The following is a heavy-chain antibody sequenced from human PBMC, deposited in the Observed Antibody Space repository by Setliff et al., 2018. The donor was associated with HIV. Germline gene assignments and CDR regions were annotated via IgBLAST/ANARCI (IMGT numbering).Heavy chain of an antibody. CDR1: GGSISSGSYY. Sequence: SETLSLTCIVSGGSISSGSYYFSWIRQPAAKGLEWIGHIYTSGRTNYNPSLKSRVTISTDTSKNQFSLNLISMTAADTAVYYCAGAVAAGAEYFQRWGQGTLVTVSS. CDR3: AGAVAAGAEYFQR. V-gene: IGHV4-61*09. J-gene: IGHJ1*01. D-gene: IGHD2-15*01. CDR2: IYTSGRT.